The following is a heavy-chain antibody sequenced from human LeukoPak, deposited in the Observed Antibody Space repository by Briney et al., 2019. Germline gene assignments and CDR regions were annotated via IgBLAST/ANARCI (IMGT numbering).Heavy chain of an antibody. Sequence: SETLSLTRTVSGGSISSYYWSWIRQPPGKGLEWIGYIYYSGSTNYNPSLKSRVTISVDTSKNQFSLKLSSVTAADTAVYYCARDTAVYGMDVWGQGTTVTVSS. CDR1: GGSISSYY. V-gene: IGHV4-59*01. CDR3: ARDTAVYGMDV. CDR2: IYYSGST. J-gene: IGHJ6*02.